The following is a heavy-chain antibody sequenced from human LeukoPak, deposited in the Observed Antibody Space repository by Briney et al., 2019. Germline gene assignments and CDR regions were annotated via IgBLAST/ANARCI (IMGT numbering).Heavy chain of an antibody. CDR3: ARGQWNYAFDY. CDR1: GYTFTSYD. D-gene: IGHD1-7*01. J-gene: IGHJ4*02. CDR2: ISGYNGNT. V-gene: IGHV1-18*01. Sequence: GASVKVSCKASGYTFTSYDISWVRQAPGQGLEWMGWISGYNGNTHYAQKLQDRVTMTTDTPTSTAYMELRSLRSDDTAVYYCARGQWNYAFDYWGQGTLVTVSS.